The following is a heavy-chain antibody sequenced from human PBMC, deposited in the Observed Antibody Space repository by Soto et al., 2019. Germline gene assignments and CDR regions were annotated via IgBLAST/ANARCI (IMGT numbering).Heavy chain of an antibody. J-gene: IGHJ4*02. Sequence: PWETLSLTCTVSGGSISSSSDYWGWIRQRKGKGLEWIGSIYYSGSTYYNPSLKSRVTISVDTSKNHFSLKLSSVTAADTAVYYCASPVSGWYDYWGQGTLVTVSS. CDR2: IYYSGST. CDR3: ASPVSGWYDY. V-gene: IGHV4-39*02. D-gene: IGHD6-19*01. CDR1: GGSISSSSDY.